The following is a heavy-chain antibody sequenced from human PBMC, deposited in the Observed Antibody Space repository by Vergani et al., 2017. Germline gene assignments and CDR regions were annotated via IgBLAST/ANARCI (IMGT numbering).Heavy chain of an antibody. CDR2: IDEYGNRA. V-gene: IGHV3-74*03. D-gene: IGHD2-8*02. Sequence: EVQLVESGGGSVQSGGSLRLSCVASGFSFNTYWMHWVRQVPGKGLMWVARIDEYGNRATYGDFETGRFTISRDNAKNTVFLQMNNLSADDAGVYYCVRTEYCTGIACNTRFDAWGQGALVTVSS. CDR1: GFSFNTYW. CDR3: VRTEYCTGIACNTRFDA. J-gene: IGHJ5*02.